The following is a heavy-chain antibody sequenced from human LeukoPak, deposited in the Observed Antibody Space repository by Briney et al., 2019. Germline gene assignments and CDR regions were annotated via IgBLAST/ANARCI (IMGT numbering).Heavy chain of an antibody. CDR1: RFTFSTYS. CDR3: ARDSLVGSTTPVFDY. V-gene: IGHV3-21*04. D-gene: IGHD1-26*01. J-gene: IGHJ4*02. Sequence: GRSLRLSCAASRFTFSTYSMNWVRLAPGKGLEWVSSIDSTSTYIYYADSAKGRFTISRDNAKNSLYLQMDSLRAEDTAVYYCARDSLVGSTTPVFDYWGQGTLVTVSS. CDR2: IDSTSTYI.